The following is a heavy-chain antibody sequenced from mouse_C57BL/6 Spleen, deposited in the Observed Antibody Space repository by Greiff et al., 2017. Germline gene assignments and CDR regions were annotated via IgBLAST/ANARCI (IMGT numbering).Heavy chain of an antibody. Sequence: VQLQQSGPELVKPGASVKISCKASGYTFTDYYMNWVKQSHGKSLEWIGDINPNNGGTSYNQKFKGKATLTVDKASGTAYMERRSLTSEDSADYYCARELLLRYFDYWGQGTTLTVSS. J-gene: IGHJ2*01. D-gene: IGHD1-1*01. CDR2: INPNNGGT. CDR1: GYTFTDYY. CDR3: ARELLLRYFDY. V-gene: IGHV1-26*01.